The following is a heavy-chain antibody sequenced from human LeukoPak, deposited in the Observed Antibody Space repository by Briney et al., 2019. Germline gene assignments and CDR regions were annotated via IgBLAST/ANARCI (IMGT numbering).Heavy chain of an antibody. J-gene: IGHJ5*02. CDR2: ITAYNGNT. CDR1: GCTFISYS. Sequence: ASVKVSCKASGCTFISYSINWVRQAPGQGLEWMGWITAYNGNTNYAQTFQGRVTLTTDTSTSTAYMELRSLRSDDTAVYYCARRSGNWFDPWGQGTLVTVSS. CDR3: ARRSGNWFDP. D-gene: IGHD3-3*01. V-gene: IGHV1-18*01.